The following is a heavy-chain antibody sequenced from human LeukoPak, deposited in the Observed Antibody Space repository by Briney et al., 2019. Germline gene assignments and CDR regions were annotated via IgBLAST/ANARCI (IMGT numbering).Heavy chain of an antibody. CDR1: GFTFSSYA. Sequence: PGGSLRLSRAASGFTFSSYAMSWVRQAPGKGLEWVSAVSGSGGSTYYADSVKGRFTISRDNSKNTLYVQMNSLRAEDTAIYYCAKDRYGSGSYYFDYWGQGTLVTVSS. CDR3: AKDRYGSGSYYFDY. J-gene: IGHJ4*02. CDR2: VSGSGGST. V-gene: IGHV3-23*01. D-gene: IGHD3-10*01.